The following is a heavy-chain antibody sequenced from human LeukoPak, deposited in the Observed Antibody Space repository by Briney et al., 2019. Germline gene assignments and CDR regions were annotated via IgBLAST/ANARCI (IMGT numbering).Heavy chain of an antibody. V-gene: IGHV3-15*01. Sequence: NTGGSLRLSCAASGFTFGNAWMSWVRQAPGKGLEWVGRIKSKTDGGTTDYAAPVKGRFTISRDDSKNTLYLQMNSLKTEDTAVYYCTTDPGYCSGGSCPFDYWGQGTLVTVSS. D-gene: IGHD2-15*01. CDR2: IKSKTDGGTT. J-gene: IGHJ4*02. CDR3: TTDPGYCSGGSCPFDY. CDR1: GFTFGNAW.